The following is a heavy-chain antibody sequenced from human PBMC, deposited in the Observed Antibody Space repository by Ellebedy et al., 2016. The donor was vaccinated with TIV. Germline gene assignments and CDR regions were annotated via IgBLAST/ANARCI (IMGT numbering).Heavy chain of an antibody. J-gene: IGHJ3*02. V-gene: IGHV3-53*01. D-gene: IGHD2-15*01. Sequence: GGSLRLSCAASGFTVSSDYMSWVRQAPGKGLEWVSVIYSGGDTYYADSVKGRFTISRDISKNTLYLQLNSLRAEDTAVYYCARPSCSGGTCPDAFDIWGPGTMVTVSS. CDR3: ARPSCSGGTCPDAFDI. CDR2: IYSGGDT. CDR1: GFTVSSDY.